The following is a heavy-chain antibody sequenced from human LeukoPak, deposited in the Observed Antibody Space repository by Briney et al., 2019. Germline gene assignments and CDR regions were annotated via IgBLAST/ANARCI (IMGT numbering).Heavy chain of an antibody. CDR2: IYYSGST. Sequence: KPSETLSPTCTVSGGSISSYYWSWIRQPPGKGLEWIGYIYYSGSTNYKSSLKSRVTISVDTSKNQFSLKLSSVTAADTAVYYCARLLYYYGSGDYYYYYMDVWGKGTTVTISS. CDR1: GGSISSYY. CDR3: ARLLYYYGSGDYYYYYMDV. J-gene: IGHJ6*03. D-gene: IGHD3-10*01. V-gene: IGHV4-59*12.